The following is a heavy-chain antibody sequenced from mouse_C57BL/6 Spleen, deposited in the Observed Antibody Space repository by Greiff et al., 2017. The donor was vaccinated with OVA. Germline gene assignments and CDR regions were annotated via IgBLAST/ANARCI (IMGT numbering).Heavy chain of an antibody. D-gene: IGHD3-2*02. CDR2: IYPGSGST. CDR1: GYTFTSYW. J-gene: IGHJ3*01. V-gene: IGHV1-55*01. CDR3: ARGSSGYGAWFAY. Sequence: QVQLKQPGAELVKPGASVKMSCKASGYTFTSYWITWVKQRPGQGLEWIGDIYPGSGSTNYNEKFKSKATLTVDPSSSTAYMQLSSLTSEDSAVYYCARGSSGYGAWFAYWGQGTLVTVSA.